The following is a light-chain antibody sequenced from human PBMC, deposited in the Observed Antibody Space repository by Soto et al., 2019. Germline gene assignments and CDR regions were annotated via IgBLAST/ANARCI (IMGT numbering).Light chain of an antibody. CDR3: QQSYSTPRT. Sequence: IQLTQSPSTLSGSVGDRVTLTCRASQTISSWLAWYQQKPGRAPKLLSYAASRLQGGVPSRFSGSGSGTDFTLTFSSLQPEDSETYYCQQSYSTPRTFGQGTKVDIK. CDR2: AAS. J-gene: IGKJ1*01. V-gene: IGKV1-39*01. CDR1: QTISSW.